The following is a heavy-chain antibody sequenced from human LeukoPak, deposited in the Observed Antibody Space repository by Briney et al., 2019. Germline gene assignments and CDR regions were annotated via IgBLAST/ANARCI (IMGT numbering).Heavy chain of an antibody. V-gene: IGHV1-18*01. CDR2: ISAYNGST. CDR3: AREDPRFCGGDCYLDY. CDR1: GYTFTSYG. Sequence: GASVKVSCKASGYTFTSYGISWVRQAPGQGLEWMGWISAYNGSTNYAQKLQGRVTMTTDTSTSTAYMELRSLRSDDTAVYYCAREDPRFCGGDCYLDYWGQGTLVTVSS. D-gene: IGHD2-21*02. J-gene: IGHJ4*02.